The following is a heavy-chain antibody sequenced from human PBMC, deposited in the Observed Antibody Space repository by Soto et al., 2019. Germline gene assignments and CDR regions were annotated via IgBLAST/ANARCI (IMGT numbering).Heavy chain of an antibody. CDR2: IKQDGSEK. CDR3: AVDIVVVVASFDY. Sequence: EVQLVESGGGLVQPGGSLRLSCAASGFTFSSYWMSWVRQAPGKGLEWVANIKQDGSEKYYVDSVKGRFTISRDNAKNSLYLQMNSLIAEDSAVYYCAVDIVVVVASFDYWGQGTLVTVSS. V-gene: IGHV3-7*01. J-gene: IGHJ4*02. D-gene: IGHD2-15*01. CDR1: GFTFSSYW.